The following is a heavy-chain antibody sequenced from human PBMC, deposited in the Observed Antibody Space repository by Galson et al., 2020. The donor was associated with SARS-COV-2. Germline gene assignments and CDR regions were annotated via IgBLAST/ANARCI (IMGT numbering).Heavy chain of an antibody. CDR2: MYYIGST. CDR3: AKLNYYGSGIGENWFDP. Sequence: SETLSLTCSVSGGSISSGPYYWSWIRQHPGKGLEWIGYMYYIGSTYYNPSLKSRVTISLDTFKNQFSLKLSSVTAADTAVYYCAKLNYYGSGIGENWFDPWGQGTLVTVSS. CDR1: GGSISSGPYY. V-gene: IGHV4-31*03. J-gene: IGHJ5*02. D-gene: IGHD3-10*01.